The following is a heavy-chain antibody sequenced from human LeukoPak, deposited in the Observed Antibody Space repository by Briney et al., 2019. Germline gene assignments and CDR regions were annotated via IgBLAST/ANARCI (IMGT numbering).Heavy chain of an antibody. J-gene: IGHJ3*02. CDR2: ISGSGGST. D-gene: IGHD2-2*01. Sequence: GGSLRLSCAASGFTFSSYAMSWVRQAPGKGLEWVSAISGSGGSTYYADSVKGRFTISRDNSKNTLYLQMNSLRAEDTAVYYCAKVALSRVPAARGAFDIWGQGTMVTVSS. CDR1: GFTFSSYA. V-gene: IGHV3-23*01. CDR3: AKVALSRVPAARGAFDI.